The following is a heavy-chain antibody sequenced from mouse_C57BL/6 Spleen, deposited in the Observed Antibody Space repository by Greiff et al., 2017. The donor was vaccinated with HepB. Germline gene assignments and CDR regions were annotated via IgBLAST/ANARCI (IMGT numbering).Heavy chain of an antibody. CDR1: GYSITSGYY. CDR3: ARVETAFSVHFDY. V-gene: IGHV3-6*01. CDR2: ISYDGSN. J-gene: IGHJ2*01. Sequence: EVKLMESGPGLVKPSQSLSLTCSVTGYSITSGYYWNWIRQFPGNKLEWMGYISYDGSNNYNPSLKNRISITRDTSKNQFFLKLNSVTTEDTATYYCARVETAFSVHFDYWGQGTTLTVSS. D-gene: IGHD3-2*01.